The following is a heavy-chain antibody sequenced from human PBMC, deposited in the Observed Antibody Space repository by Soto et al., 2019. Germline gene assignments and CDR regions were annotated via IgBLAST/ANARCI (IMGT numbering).Heavy chain of an antibody. D-gene: IGHD4-17*01. CDR1: GFTLRNAW. J-gene: IGHJ4*02. CDR2: FKRRSGGGTT. CDR3: SAYGFDY. Sequence: EVQLVESGGDLVKPGGSLMLSCAASGFTLRNAWMNWVRQVPGKGLEWVGRFKRRSGGGTTEYAPHVKGRFIISGDDSENTLYLQMTSLQTEDTAVYYFSAYGFDYWGQGTVVTLSS. V-gene: IGHV3-15*07.